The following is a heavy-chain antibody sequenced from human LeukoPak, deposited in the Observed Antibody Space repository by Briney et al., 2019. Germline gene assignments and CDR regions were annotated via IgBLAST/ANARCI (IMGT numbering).Heavy chain of an antibody. CDR2: KDGSNT. CDR1: GFTFSSHW. V-gene: IGHV3-74*01. D-gene: IGHD1-26*01. CDR3: AKEYTGTFSPFPSYFDN. Sequence: PGGSLRLSCAASGFTFSSHWMHWVRQVPGKGLVWVSRKDGSNTFYADSVKGRFTISRDNSKNTLYLQMNSLRAEDTAIYYCAKEYTGTFSPFPSYFDNWGQGTLVTVSS. J-gene: IGHJ4*02.